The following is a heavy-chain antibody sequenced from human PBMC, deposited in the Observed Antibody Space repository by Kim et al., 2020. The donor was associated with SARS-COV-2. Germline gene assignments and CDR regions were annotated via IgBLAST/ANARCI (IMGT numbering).Heavy chain of an antibody. CDR3: TTDPDIGYCSSTSCYAGNWFDP. Sequence: GGSLRLSCAASGFTFSNAWMSWVRQAPGKGLEWVGRIKSKTDGGTTDYAAPVKGRFTISRDDSKNTLYLQMNSLKTEDTAVYYCTTDPDIGYCSSTSCYAGNWFDPWGQGTLVTVSS. V-gene: IGHV3-15*01. CDR1: GFTFSNAW. D-gene: IGHD2-2*01. CDR2: IKSKTDGGTT. J-gene: IGHJ5*02.